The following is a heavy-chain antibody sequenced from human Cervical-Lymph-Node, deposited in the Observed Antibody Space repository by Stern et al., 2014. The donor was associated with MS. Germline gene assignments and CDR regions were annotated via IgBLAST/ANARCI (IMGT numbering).Heavy chain of an antibody. Sequence: VQLVESGAEVKKPGESLKISCKGSGYSFTANWIAWVRQMPGKGLEWMGIIYPGDSDTRYSPSFQGQVPISADKSISTAYLQWSSLKASDTAMYYCARDYVDYAFDYWGQGTLVTVSS. CDR3: ARDYVDYAFDY. D-gene: IGHD4-17*01. CDR2: IYPGDSDT. CDR1: GYSFTANW. V-gene: IGHV5-51*01. J-gene: IGHJ4*02.